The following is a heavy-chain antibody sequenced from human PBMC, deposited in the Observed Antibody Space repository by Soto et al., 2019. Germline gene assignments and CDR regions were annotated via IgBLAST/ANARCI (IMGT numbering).Heavy chain of an antibody. CDR3: ARDRGYGKYYYYYYGMDV. Sequence: PSETLSLTCTFSCGSIISYYWSWIRQPPGKGLEWIGYIYYSGSTNYNPSLKSRVTISVDTSKNQFSLKLSSVTAADTAVYYCARDRGYGKYYYYYYGMDVWGQGTTVTVSS. CDR2: IYYSGST. J-gene: IGHJ6*02. CDR1: CGSIISYY. V-gene: IGHV4-59*01. D-gene: IGHD5-18*01.